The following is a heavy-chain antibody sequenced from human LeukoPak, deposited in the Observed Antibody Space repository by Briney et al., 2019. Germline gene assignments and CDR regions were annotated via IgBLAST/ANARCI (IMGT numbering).Heavy chain of an antibody. J-gene: IGHJ2*01. Sequence: GGSLRLSCAASEFTFSSYWMSWVRQAPGKGLEWVANIKQDGSEKYYVDSVKGRFTISRDNAKNSLYLQMNSLRAEDTAVYYCARVGTVGDGYNSLPDWYFDLWGRGTLVTVSS. D-gene: IGHD5-24*01. CDR3: ARVGTVGDGYNSLPDWYFDL. CDR2: IKQDGSEK. CDR1: EFTFSSYW. V-gene: IGHV3-7*01.